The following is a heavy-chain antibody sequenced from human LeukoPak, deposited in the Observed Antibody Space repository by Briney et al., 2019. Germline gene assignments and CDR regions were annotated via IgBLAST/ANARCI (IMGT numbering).Heavy chain of an antibody. CDR1: GFTFSSYA. Sequence: GGSLRLSCAASGFTFSSYAMSWVRQAPGKGLEWVSAISGSGGSTYYADSVKGRFTISRDNSKNTLYLQMNSLRAEDTAVYYCARDQVSGSYFGYYYYGMDVWGQGTTVTVSS. CDR2: ISGSGGST. D-gene: IGHD1-26*01. V-gene: IGHV3-23*01. CDR3: ARDQVSGSYFGYYYYGMDV. J-gene: IGHJ6*02.